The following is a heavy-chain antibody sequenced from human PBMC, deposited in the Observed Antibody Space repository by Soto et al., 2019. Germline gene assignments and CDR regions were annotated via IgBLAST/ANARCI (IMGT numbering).Heavy chain of an antibody. D-gene: IGHD1-26*01. CDR1: GFTFSSYV. V-gene: IGHV3-23*01. J-gene: IGHJ4*02. CDR3: AKGWSSGSYHFDY. Sequence: VGSLRLFCAASGFTFSSYVMNWVRQAPGKGLEWVSSVSSSGDGTYYADSVKGRFTISRDNSKNTLYLQMNSLRAEDTAIYYCAKGWSSGSYHFDYWGQGTLVTVSS. CDR2: VSSSGDGT.